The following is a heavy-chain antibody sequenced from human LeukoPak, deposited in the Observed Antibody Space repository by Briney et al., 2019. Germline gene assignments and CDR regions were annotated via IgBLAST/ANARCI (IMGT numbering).Heavy chain of an antibody. CDR2: INHNTGVS. CDR1: GYPFTGYY. CDR3: AREVGYSTSWYGRFDP. J-gene: IGHJ5*02. V-gene: IGHV1-2*06. Sequence: VASVKVSCKASGYPFTGYYLHWVRQAPGQGLEWVGRINHNTGVSDCAQKFQGRVTMTRDTSINTAYMELNRLRSDDTAVYYCAREVGYSTSWYGRFDPWGQGTLVTVSS. D-gene: IGHD2-2*01.